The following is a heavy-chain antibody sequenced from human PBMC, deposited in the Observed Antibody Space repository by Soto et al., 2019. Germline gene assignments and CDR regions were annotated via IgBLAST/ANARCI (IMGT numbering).Heavy chain of an antibody. J-gene: IGHJ4*02. CDR2: VWHTGRP. V-gene: IGHV4-4*02. CDR1: GDSLTNNHW. D-gene: IGHD2-15*01. CDR3: VRDSRTGCSSINCYMH. Sequence: QLQLRESGPGLVQPSGTLSLTCDVSGDSLTNNHWWSWVRQAPGKGLEWIGEVWHTGRPNYNPSLKSRVAISRDKSKNQFSLHLRSVAAADTAVYYCVRDSRTGCSSINCYMHWGQGTLVTVSS.